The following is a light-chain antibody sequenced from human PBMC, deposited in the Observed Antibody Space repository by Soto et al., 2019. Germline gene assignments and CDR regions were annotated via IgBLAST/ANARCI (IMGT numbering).Light chain of an antibody. CDR2: AAS. CDR1: RSVSNNF. Sequence: EIVLTQSPGTLALSPGERATLSCRASRSVSNNFLAWYQQKPGQAPRLLIYAASERATGIPDRFSGSGSGTDFTLTITTVDPEDFAVYYCQDFGTSPYSFGQGTKLEIK. CDR3: QDFGTSPYS. J-gene: IGKJ2*01. V-gene: IGKV3-20*01.